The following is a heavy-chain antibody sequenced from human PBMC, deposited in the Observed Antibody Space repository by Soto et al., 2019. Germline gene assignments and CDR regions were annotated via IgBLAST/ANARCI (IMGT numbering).Heavy chain of an antibody. J-gene: IGHJ4*02. D-gene: IGHD3-22*01. V-gene: IGHV3-72*01. CDR2: SRDKPQGYST. Sequence: GSLRLSCAGSGFVLSDYYMNWVRQAPGKGLEWVGRSRDKPQGYSTAYAASVKGRFTTSRDESKNSAYLQMNSLKTEDTAVYYCVRATYFSDSSGYTRCLDYWGQGTLVTVSS. CDR3: VRATYFSDSSGYTRCLDY. CDR1: GFVLSDYY.